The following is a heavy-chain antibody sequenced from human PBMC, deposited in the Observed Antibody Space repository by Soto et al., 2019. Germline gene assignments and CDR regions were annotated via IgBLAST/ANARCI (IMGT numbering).Heavy chain of an antibody. V-gene: IGHV3-48*02. CDR2: ISGSSSTT. D-gene: IGHD3-22*01. CDR3: ARDYYDSSGYYGAIGY. CDR1: GFTFSSYA. Sequence: GGSLRLSCAASGFTFSSYAMSWVRQAPGKGLEWVSAISGSSSTTYYADSVKGRFTISRDNAKNSLYLQMNSLRDEDTVVFYCARDYYDSSGYYGAIGYWGQGTLVTVSS. J-gene: IGHJ4*02.